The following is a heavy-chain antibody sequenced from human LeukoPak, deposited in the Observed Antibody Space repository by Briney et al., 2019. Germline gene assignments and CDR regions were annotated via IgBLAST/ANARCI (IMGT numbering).Heavy chain of an antibody. CDR2: IYSGGST. CDR3: ARFRLGVRWTPYLYYFDY. V-gene: IGHV3-66*01. J-gene: IGHJ4*02. Sequence: PGGSLRLSCAASGFTVSSNYMSWVRQAPGKGLEWVSVIYSGGSTYYADSVKGRFTISRDNSKNTLYLRMNSLRAEDTAVYYCARFRLGVRWTPYLYYFDYWGQGTLVTVSS. D-gene: IGHD4-23*01. CDR1: GFTVSSNY.